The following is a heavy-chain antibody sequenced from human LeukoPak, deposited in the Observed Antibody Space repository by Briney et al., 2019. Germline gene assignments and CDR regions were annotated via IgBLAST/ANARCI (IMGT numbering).Heavy chain of an antibody. D-gene: IGHD6-13*01. V-gene: IGHV4-59*12. CDR1: DGSINNYY. Sequence: SETLSLTCTVSDGSINNYYWTWIRQPPGKGLEWIGCIHYSGSTNYNPSLKSRVTMSVDTSKNQFSLKLSSVTAADTAVYYCASSSSSWHYFDYWGQGTLVTVSS. J-gene: IGHJ4*02. CDR3: ASSSSSWHYFDY. CDR2: IHYSGST.